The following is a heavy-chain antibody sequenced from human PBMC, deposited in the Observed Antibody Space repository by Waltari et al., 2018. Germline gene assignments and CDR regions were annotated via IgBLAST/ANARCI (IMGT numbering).Heavy chain of an antibody. V-gene: IGHV1-2*02. CDR2: INPNSGGT. CDR1: GYTFTGYY. J-gene: IGHJ3*02. Sequence: QVQLVQSGAEVKKPGASVKVSCKASGYTFTGYYMHWVRQAPGQGLEWMGWINPNSGGTNYAQKFQGRVTMTRDTSISTAYMELSRLRSDDTAVYYCARDRPPLRYCTNGVCYTGGAFDIWGQGTMVTVSS. D-gene: IGHD2-8*01. CDR3: ARDRPPLRYCTNGVCYTGGAFDI.